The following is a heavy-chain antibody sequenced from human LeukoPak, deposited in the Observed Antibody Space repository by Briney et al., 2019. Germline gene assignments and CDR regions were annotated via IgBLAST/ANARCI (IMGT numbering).Heavy chain of an antibody. CDR1: GGTFSSYA. D-gene: IGHD2-8*01. Sequence: SVKVSCKASGGTFSSYAISWVRQAPGQGLEWMGGIIPIFGTANYAQKFQGRVTITTDESTSTAYMELSSLRSEDTAVYYCARDWADCTNGVCYNDAFDIWGQGTMVIVSS. CDR3: ARDWADCTNGVCYNDAFDI. J-gene: IGHJ3*02. CDR2: IIPIFGTA. V-gene: IGHV1-69*05.